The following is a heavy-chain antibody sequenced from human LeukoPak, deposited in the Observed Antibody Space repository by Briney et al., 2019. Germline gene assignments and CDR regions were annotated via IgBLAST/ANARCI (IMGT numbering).Heavy chain of an antibody. J-gene: IGHJ4*02. CDR3: ARDDSSGPQVY. CDR1: GYTFTSYY. D-gene: IGHD3-22*01. Sequence: ASVKVSCKASGYTFTSYYMHWVRQAPGQGLELMGIINPSGGSTTYAQKFQGRVTMTSDTSTRTVYLELSSLRSEDTAVYYCARDDSSGPQVYWGQGTLVIVSS. V-gene: IGHV1-46*01. CDR2: INPSGGST.